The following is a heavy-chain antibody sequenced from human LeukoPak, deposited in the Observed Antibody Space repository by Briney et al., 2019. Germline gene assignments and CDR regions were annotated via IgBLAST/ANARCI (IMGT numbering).Heavy chain of an antibody. V-gene: IGHV4-34*01. CDR2: INHSGST. Sequence: SETLSLTCAVYGGSFSGYYWSWIRQPPGKGLEWIGEINHSGSTNYNPSLKSRVTISVDTSKNQFSLKLSSVTAADTAVYYCARESSSGWDFGGQGTLVTVSS. D-gene: IGHD6-19*01. J-gene: IGHJ4*02. CDR3: ARESSSGWDF. CDR1: GGSFSGYY.